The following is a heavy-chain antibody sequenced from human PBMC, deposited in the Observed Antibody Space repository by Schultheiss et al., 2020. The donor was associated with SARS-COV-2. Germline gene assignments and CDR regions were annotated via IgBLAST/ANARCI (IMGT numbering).Heavy chain of an antibody. CDR2: IYPDSDT. CDR3: ARDIFRLPRNFAGWYFDL. Sequence: GGSLRLSCKGSGYSFTSYWIGWVRQMPGKGLEWMGIIYPDSDTRYSPSFQGQVTISADKSISTAYLQWSSLKASDTAMYYCARDIFRLPRNFAGWYFDLWGRGTLVTVSS. J-gene: IGHJ2*01. V-gene: IGHV5-51*01. CDR1: GYSFTSYW. D-gene: IGHD2-21*01.